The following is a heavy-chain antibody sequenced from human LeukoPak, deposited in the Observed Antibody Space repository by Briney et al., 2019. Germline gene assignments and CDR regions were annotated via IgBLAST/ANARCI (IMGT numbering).Heavy chain of an antibody. Sequence: GGSLRLSCAASEFTFRSYVMHGVRQAPGKGLEWVAVISYDGGNTYYADSVKGRFTISRDNSKNTLYLQMNSLRVEDTAAYYCARVRGIQLWFDYWGQGTLVTVSS. CDR2: ISYDGGNT. CDR1: EFTFRSYV. CDR3: ARVRGIQLWFDY. J-gene: IGHJ4*02. D-gene: IGHD5-18*01. V-gene: IGHV3-30*04.